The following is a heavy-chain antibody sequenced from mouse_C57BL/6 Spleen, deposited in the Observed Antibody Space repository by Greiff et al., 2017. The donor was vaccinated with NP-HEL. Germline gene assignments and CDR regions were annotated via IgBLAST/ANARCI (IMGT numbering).Heavy chain of an antibody. CDR3: TTLSGYVWFAY. V-gene: IGHV14-4*01. CDR1: GFNIKDDY. Sequence: EVQLQQSGAELVRPGASVKLSCTASGFNIKDDYMHWVKQRPEQGLEWIGWIDPENGDTEYASKFQGKATITADTSSNTAYLQLSSLTSEDTAVYYCTTLSGYVWFAYWGQGTLVTVSA. J-gene: IGHJ3*01. D-gene: IGHD3-2*02. CDR2: IDPENGDT.